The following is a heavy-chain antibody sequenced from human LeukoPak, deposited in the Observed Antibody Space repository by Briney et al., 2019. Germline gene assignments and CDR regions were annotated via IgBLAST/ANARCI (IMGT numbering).Heavy chain of an antibody. CDR1: GGSISSYY. CDR2: IYYSGST. CDR3: ARELRSRYYYYGMDV. V-gene: IGHV4-59*12. Sequence: SETLSLTCTVSGGSISSYYWSWIRQPPGKGLEWIGYIYYSGSTNYNPSLKSRVTISVDTSKNQFSLKLSSVTAADTAVYYCARELRSRYYYYGMDVWGQGTTVTVSS. J-gene: IGHJ6*02.